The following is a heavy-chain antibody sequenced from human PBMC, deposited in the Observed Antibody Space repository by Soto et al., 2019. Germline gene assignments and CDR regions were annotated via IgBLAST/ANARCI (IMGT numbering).Heavy chain of an antibody. CDR3: ARAPTCSSTSCYSFSYGMDV. Sequence: KPSETLSLTCTVSGGSISSYYWSWIRQPPGKGLEWIGYIYYSGSTNYNPSLKSRVTISVDTSKNQFSLKLSSVTAADTAVYYCARAPTCSSTSCYSFSYGMDVWGQGTTVTVSS. CDR1: GGSISSYY. V-gene: IGHV4-59*01. CDR2: IYYSGST. J-gene: IGHJ6*02. D-gene: IGHD2-2*01.